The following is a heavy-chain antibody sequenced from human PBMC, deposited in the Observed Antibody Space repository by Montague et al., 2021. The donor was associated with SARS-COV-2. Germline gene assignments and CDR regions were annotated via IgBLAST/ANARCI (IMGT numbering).Heavy chain of an antibody. D-gene: IGHD3-22*01. CDR2: IFSSGST. V-gene: IGHV4-39*02. Sequence: SETLSLTCTVSGASINSNRHFWGWIRQAPGKGLEWIGSIFSSGSTYYNPSLKTRVSISVDTSGNRFSLELTSVTATDTVMYFCARAESYDSSGFLNVPFNVWGQETMVSVSS. CDR1: GASINSNRHF. J-gene: IGHJ3*01. CDR3: ARAESYDSSGFLNVPFNV.